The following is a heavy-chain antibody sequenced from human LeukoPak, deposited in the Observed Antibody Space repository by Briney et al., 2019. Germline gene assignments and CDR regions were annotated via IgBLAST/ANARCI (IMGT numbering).Heavy chain of an antibody. CDR1: GFTFDDYG. CDR2: IKWNGGST. CDR3: AREYGSSPFLYYYYYMDV. V-gene: IGHV3-20*04. J-gene: IGHJ6*03. Sequence: GGSLRLSCAASGFTFDDYGMSWVCQAPGKGLEWVSSIKWNGGSTGYADSVKGRFTISRDNTKNSLYLQMNSLRAEDTAVYYCAREYGSSPFLYYYYYMDVWGKGTTVTVSS. D-gene: IGHD6-6*01.